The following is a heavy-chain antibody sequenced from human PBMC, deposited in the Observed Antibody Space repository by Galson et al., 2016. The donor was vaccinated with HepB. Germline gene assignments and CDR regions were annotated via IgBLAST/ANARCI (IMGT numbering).Heavy chain of an antibody. CDR2: IVPMFDTL. D-gene: IGHD6-13*01. Sequence: SVKVSCKASGGSFSSYAISWVRQARGQGLEWMGGIVPMFDTLTYAQKFQGRVTITADESTSTAYMELSSLTSEDTAVYYCAREAGAAAGNWFDPWGQGTLVTVSS. CDR1: GGSFSSYA. J-gene: IGHJ5*02. CDR3: AREAGAAAGNWFDP. V-gene: IGHV1-69*13.